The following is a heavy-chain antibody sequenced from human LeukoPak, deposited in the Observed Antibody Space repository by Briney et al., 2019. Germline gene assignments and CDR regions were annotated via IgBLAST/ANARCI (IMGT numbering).Heavy chain of an antibody. D-gene: IGHD3-9*01. J-gene: IGHJ4*02. CDR2: ISGSGGST. CDR3: AKVPDYDILTGSVDY. V-gene: IGHV3-23*01. Sequence: GGSLRLSCAASGFTFSSYAMSWVRQAPGKGLEWVSAISGSGGSTYYADSVKGRFTISRDNSKNTLYLQMNSLRAEDTAVYYCAKVPDYDILTGSVDYWGQGTLVTVSS. CDR1: GFTFSSYA.